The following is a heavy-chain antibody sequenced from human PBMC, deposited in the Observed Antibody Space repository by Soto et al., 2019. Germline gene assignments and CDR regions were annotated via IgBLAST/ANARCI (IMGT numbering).Heavy chain of an antibody. J-gene: IGHJ4*02. CDR3: ASTTFWSGYQQGFDY. D-gene: IGHD3-3*01. CDR2: ISGSGGST. Sequence: GGSLRLSCAASGFTFSSYAMSWVRQAPGKGLEWVSAISGSGGSTYYADSVKGRFTISRDNSKNTLYLQMNSLRAEDTAVYYCASTTFWSGYQQGFDYWGQGTLVTVSS. CDR1: GFTFSSYA. V-gene: IGHV3-23*01.